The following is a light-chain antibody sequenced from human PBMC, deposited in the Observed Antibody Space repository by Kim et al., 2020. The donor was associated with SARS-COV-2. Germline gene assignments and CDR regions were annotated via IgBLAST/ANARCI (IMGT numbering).Light chain of an antibody. J-gene: IGLJ3*02. CDR2: RNN. CDR3: ATWDDSLSGWV. Sequence: PMVNLPCSGSSANLRINSIYWYPQLPGTAPKLLTYRNNQRPSGVPDRFSGSKSGTSASLAISGLRAEDEADYYCATWDDSLSGWVFGGGTQLTVL. CDR1: SANLRINS. V-gene: IGLV1-47*01.